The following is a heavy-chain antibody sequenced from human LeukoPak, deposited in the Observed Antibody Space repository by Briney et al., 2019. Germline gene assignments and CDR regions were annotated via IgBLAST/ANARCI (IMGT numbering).Heavy chain of an antibody. CDR3: ARQSRDGSKTRGYYFDH. V-gene: IGHV5-51*01. CDR1: GYSFTSYW. D-gene: IGHD3-10*01. Sequence: GESLKISCKGAGYSFTSYWIGWGRQMPGERLESMGIIYPGDSDTAYSPFFRGQVTISVDKSISTVYLQWSSLKASDTAMYYCARQSRDGSKTRGYYFDHWGQGTLVTVSS. CDR2: IYPGDSDT. J-gene: IGHJ4*02.